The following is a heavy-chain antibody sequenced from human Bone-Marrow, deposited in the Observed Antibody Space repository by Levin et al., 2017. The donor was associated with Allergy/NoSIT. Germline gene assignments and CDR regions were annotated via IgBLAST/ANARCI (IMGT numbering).Heavy chain of an antibody. J-gene: IGHJ4*02. D-gene: IGHD3-10*01. Sequence: GSLRLSCAVYGGSFSNYYWNWIRQPPGKGLEWIGEINHSEFTNYNPSLKSRVTISVDTSKNQFSLNLNSVTAADAAVYYCARGTYHFASGSYSSSMFYFDYWGQGTLVTVSS. CDR2: INHSEFT. V-gene: IGHV4-34*01. CDR1: GGSFSNYY. CDR3: ARGTYHFASGSYSSSMFYFDY.